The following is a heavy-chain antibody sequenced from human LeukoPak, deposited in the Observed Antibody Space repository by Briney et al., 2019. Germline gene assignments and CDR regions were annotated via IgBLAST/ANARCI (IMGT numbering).Heavy chain of an antibody. CDR2: ISYDGSNK. CDR1: GFTFSSYG. Sequence: GGSLRLSCAASGFTFSSYGMHWVRQAPGKGLEWVAVISYDGSNKYYADSVKGRFTISRDNSKNSANLQMNSRRAECTAVYYCARLDGDNNWFDPWGQGTLVTVSS. CDR3: ARLDGDNNWFDP. D-gene: IGHD4-17*01. V-gene: IGHV3-30*03. J-gene: IGHJ5*02.